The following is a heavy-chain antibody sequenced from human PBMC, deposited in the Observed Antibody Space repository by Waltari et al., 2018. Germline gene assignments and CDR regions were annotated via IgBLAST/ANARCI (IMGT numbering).Heavy chain of an antibody. CDR1: GYTFTGYY. CDR2: INPNSGGT. CDR3: ARGRLGIMAKYAFDI. V-gene: IGHV1-2*06. D-gene: IGHD7-27*01. J-gene: IGHJ3*02. Sequence: QVQLVQSGAEVKKPGASVKVSCKASGYTFTGYYMHWVRQAPGQGLEWMGRINPNSGGTNYAQKFQGRVTMTRDTSISTAYMELSRLRSDDTAVYYCARGRLGIMAKYAFDIWGQGTMVTVSS.